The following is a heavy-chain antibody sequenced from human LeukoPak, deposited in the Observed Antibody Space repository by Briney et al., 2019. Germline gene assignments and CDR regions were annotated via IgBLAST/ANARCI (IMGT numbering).Heavy chain of an antibody. CDR3: ARDMSQQQLALDAFDI. Sequence: SETLSLTCTVSGGSISSSSYYWGWIRQPPGKGLEWIGSIYYSGSTYYNPSLKSRVTISVDTSKNQFSLKLSSVTAADTAVYYCARDMSQQQLALDAFDIWSQGTMVTVSS. CDR2: IYYSGST. CDR1: GGSISSSSYY. V-gene: IGHV4-39*07. D-gene: IGHD6-13*01. J-gene: IGHJ3*02.